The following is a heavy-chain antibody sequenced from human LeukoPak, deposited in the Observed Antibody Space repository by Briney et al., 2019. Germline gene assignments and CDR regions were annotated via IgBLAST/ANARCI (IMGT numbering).Heavy chain of an antibody. CDR1: GGSISSGDYY. CDR3: ARGTLYYGSGSHHNWFDP. CDR2: IYYSGST. Sequence: SQTLSLTCTVSGGSISSGDYYWSWIRQPPGKGLEWIGYIYYSGSTYYSPSLKSRVTISVDTSKNHFSLKLSSVTAADTAVYYCARGTLYYGSGSHHNWFDPWGQGTLVTVSS. J-gene: IGHJ5*02. D-gene: IGHD3-10*01. V-gene: IGHV4-30-4*01.